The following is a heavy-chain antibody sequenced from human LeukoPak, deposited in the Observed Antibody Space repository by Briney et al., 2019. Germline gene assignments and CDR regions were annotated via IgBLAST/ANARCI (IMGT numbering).Heavy chain of an antibody. CDR2: IYSGGST. CDR1: GFTVSSNY. D-gene: IGHD3-3*02. CDR3: ARGWLHFWSERSGYFDY. V-gene: IGHV3-53*01. J-gene: IGHJ4*02. Sequence: GGSLRLSCAASGFTVSSNYMRWVRQAPAKGVEGVSVIYSGGSTYYADSVKGRFTISRDNSKNTLYLQMNSLRAEDTAVYYCARGWLHFWSERSGYFDYWGQGTLVTVSS.